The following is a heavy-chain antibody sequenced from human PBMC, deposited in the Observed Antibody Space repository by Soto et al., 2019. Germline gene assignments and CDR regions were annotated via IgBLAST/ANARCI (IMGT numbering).Heavy chain of an antibody. CDR1: GFTFSSYA. V-gene: IGHV3-23*01. D-gene: IGHD4-4*01. CDR2: ISGSGGST. Sequence: HPGGSLRLSCAASGFTFSSYAMSWVRQAPGKGLEWVSAISGSGGSTYYADSVKGRFTISRDNSKNTLYLQMNSLRAEDTAVYYCAKTDSNYGVAASYYYYYYYMDVWGKGTTVTVSS. CDR3: AKTDSNYGVAASYYYYYYYMDV. J-gene: IGHJ6*03.